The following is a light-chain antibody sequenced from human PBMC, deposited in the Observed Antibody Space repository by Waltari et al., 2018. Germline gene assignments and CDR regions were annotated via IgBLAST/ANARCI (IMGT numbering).Light chain of an antibody. J-gene: IGKJ4*01. CDR2: GAS. CDR3: QQYNKWPLT. V-gene: IGKV3-15*01. Sequence: EIIMTQSPATLSLSPGERATLSCRASQSVTNNLSWYQQKPGQAPRLLIYGASTRATSIPARSSGSGSGTEFTLTISSLQSEDFAFYYCQQYNKWPLTFGGGTKVEIK. CDR1: QSVTNN.